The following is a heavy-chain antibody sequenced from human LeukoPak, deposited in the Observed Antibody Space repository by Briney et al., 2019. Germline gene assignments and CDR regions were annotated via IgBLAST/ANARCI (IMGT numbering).Heavy chain of an antibody. CDR2: IIPIFGTA. D-gene: IGHD3-9*01. CDR3: ARVRLDYDILTGYYPSYYYYYMDV. Sequence: ASVKVSCKASGGTFSSYAISWVRQAPGQGLEWMGGIIPIFGTANYAQEFQGRVTITTDESTSTAYMELSSLRSEDTAVYYCARVRLDYDILTGYYPSYYYYYMDVWGKGTTVTVSS. V-gene: IGHV1-69*05. J-gene: IGHJ6*03. CDR1: GGTFSSYA.